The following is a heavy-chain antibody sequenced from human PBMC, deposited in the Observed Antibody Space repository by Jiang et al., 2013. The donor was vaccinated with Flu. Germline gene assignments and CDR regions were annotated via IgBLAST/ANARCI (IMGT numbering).Heavy chain of an antibody. V-gene: IGHV1-69*01. Sequence: EVKKPGSSVKVSCKASGGTFSSYAISWVRQAPGQGLEWMGGIIPIFGTANYAQKFQGRVTITADESTSTAYMELSSLRSEDTAVYYCARERGGYSYGLGYFDYWGQGTLVTVSS. J-gene: IGHJ4*02. CDR1: GGTFSSYA. CDR2: IIPIFGTA. CDR3: ARERGGYSYGLGYFDY. D-gene: IGHD5-18*01.